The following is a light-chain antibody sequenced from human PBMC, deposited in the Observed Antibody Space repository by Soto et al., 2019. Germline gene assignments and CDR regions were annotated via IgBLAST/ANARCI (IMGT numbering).Light chain of an antibody. CDR3: QQYKSYPWT. CDR1: QSISSW. V-gene: IGKV1-5*03. CDR2: KAS. Sequence: DIQMTQSPSTLSASVGDRVTITCRASQSISSWLAWYQQKPGRAPKLLIYKASSLESEVPSRFSGSGSGTEFTLTISSLQTDDIATYYCQQYKSYPWTFGQGTKVEIK. J-gene: IGKJ1*01.